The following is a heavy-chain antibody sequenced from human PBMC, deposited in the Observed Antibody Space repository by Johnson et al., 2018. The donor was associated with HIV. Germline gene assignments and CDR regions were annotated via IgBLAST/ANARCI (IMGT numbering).Heavy chain of an antibody. CDR3: AKGEWGAGTDAFDI. Sequence: VVQPGRSLRLSCAASGFTFSSYGMHWVRQAPGKGLEWVAVIWYDGSNKYYADSVKGRFTISRDNSKNTLYLQMNSLRAEDTAVYYCAKGEWGAGTDAFDIWGHGTMVTVSS. CDR2: IWYDGSNK. D-gene: IGHD3-16*01. V-gene: IGHV3-33*06. J-gene: IGHJ3*02. CDR1: GFTFSSYG.